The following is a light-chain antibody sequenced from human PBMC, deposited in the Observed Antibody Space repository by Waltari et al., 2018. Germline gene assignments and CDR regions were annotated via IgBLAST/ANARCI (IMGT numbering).Light chain of an antibody. CDR3: QTGGHGTWV. J-gene: IGLJ3*02. Sequence: QLVLTQSPSASASLGASVKLTCTLSSGHSSNVIAWLQQQPEKGPRYLMKVNSDGSHRTGGXXXDRFXGSSSGAXRYLTISNLQSEDEADYYCQTGGHGTWVLGGGTKLTVL. CDR1: SGHSSNV. CDR2: VNSDGSH. V-gene: IGLV4-69*01.